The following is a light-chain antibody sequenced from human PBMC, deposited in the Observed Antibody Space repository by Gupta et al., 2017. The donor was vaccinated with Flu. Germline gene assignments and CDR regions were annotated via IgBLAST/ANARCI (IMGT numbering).Light chain of an antibody. J-gene: IGKJ1*01. Sequence: QMTHSPSSLSASVGDRVTITCPASQGISNFLAWFQQKPGKVPKLLIYAASTWQSGVPSRFSGSGSGTDFTLTISSLQPEDVATYYCQKYNSGPGTFGQGTKVEIK. CDR1: QGISNF. CDR2: AAS. V-gene: IGKV1-27*01. CDR3: QKYNSGPGT.